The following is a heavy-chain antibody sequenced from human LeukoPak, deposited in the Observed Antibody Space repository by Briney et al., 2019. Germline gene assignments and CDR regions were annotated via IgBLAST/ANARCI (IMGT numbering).Heavy chain of an antibody. Sequence: GGSLRLSCAASGFTFSSYSMNWVRQAPGKGLEWVSYISSSSSTIYYADSVKGRFTISRDNAKNSLYLQMNSLRAEDTAVYYCASLWFGESMGAFDYWGQGTLVTVSS. CDR1: GFTFSSYS. D-gene: IGHD3-10*01. CDR3: ASLWFGESMGAFDY. V-gene: IGHV3-48*04. J-gene: IGHJ4*02. CDR2: ISSSSSTI.